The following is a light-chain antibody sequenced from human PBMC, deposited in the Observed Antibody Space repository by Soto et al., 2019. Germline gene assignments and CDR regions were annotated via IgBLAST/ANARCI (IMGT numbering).Light chain of an antibody. CDR1: QDVSRY. Sequence: ESVVTQSPATLSLSPGERATLSCRASQDVSRYLAWYQQKPGQSPRLLIYDASNRATGVPARFSGSGSGTDFTLTISSLEPEDFAVYYCQQRSNWPPITFGQGTRLETK. V-gene: IGKV3-11*01. CDR3: QQRSNWPPIT. J-gene: IGKJ5*01. CDR2: DAS.